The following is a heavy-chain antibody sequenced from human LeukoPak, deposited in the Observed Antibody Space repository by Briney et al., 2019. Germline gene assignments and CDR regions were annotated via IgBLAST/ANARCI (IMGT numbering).Heavy chain of an antibody. CDR1: GFTFSSYE. J-gene: IGHJ4*02. D-gene: IGHD3-10*01. Sequence: GGSLRLSCAASGFTFSSYEMNWVRQAPGKGLEWVSYISSSGSTTYYADSVKGRFTISRDNAKNSLYLQMNSLRAEDTAVYYCASQGYYYGSGSYYFDYWGQGTLVTVSS. CDR2: ISSSGSTT. V-gene: IGHV3-48*03. CDR3: ASQGYYYGSGSYYFDY.